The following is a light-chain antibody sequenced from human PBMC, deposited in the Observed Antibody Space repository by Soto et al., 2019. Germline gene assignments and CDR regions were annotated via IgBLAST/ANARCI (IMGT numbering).Light chain of an antibody. CDR3: SSYTSATTYV. CDR2: DVS. CDR1: SSDVGAYSY. V-gene: IGLV2-14*01. J-gene: IGLJ1*01. Sequence: QSALTQPAYVSGSPGQSITISCTGTSSDVGAYSYDSWYQQYPGEAPKVIIYDVSHRPAGVSNRFSGSKSGNTASLTISGLQTQDEADYYCSSYTSATTYVFGTGTKVTVL.